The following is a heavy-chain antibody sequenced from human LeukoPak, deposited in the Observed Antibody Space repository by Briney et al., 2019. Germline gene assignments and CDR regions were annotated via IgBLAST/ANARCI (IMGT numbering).Heavy chain of an antibody. Sequence: GGSLRLSCAASGFTFSSYEMNWVRQAPGKGLEWVSYISSSGSTIYYADSVKGRFTISRDNAKNSLYLQMNSLRADDTAVYYCAELGITMIGGVWGKGTTVTISS. CDR1: GFTFSSYE. CDR2: ISSSGSTI. V-gene: IGHV3-48*03. CDR3: AELGITMIGGV. D-gene: IGHD3-10*02. J-gene: IGHJ6*04.